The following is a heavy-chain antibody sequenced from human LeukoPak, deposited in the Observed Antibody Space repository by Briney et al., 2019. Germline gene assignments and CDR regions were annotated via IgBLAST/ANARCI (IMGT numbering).Heavy chain of an antibody. CDR3: ARDLAGKLRWFDF. J-gene: IGHJ5*01. CDR2: IIPIHGIA. D-gene: IGHD1-1*01. CDR1: GGTFSSYT. Sequence: SVTVSCKASGGTFSSYTISWVRQAPGQGLEWMGRIIPIHGIANYAQKFQGRVTITADKSTSTAYMELSSLRSEDAAVYYCARDLAGKLRWFDFSGQGNLVTVSS. V-gene: IGHV1-69*04.